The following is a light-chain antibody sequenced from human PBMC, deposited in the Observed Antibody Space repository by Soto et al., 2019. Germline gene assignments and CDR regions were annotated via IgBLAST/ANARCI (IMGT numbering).Light chain of an antibody. V-gene: IGKV3-11*01. CDR1: QSVSNY. CDR3: QQRSNWPLLT. J-gene: IGKJ4*01. Sequence: DIVLTQSPATLSLSPGERATLSCRASQSVSNYLAWYQQKPGQAPRLLIYDASNRATGIPARFSGSGSGTEFTLTISSIEPEDFAVYYCQQRSNWPLLTFGGGTKVEIK. CDR2: DAS.